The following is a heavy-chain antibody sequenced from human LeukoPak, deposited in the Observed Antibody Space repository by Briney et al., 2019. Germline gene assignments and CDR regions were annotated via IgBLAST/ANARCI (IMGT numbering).Heavy chain of an antibody. D-gene: IGHD2-21*01. CDR2: IYSSEST. J-gene: IGHJ2*01. V-gene: IGHV4-4*07. CDR1: GGSISGYY. CDR3: ARGLWSWYWYFDL. Sequence: SEALSLTCTVSGGSISGYYWSWIRQPAGKGLEWIGRIYSSESTNYNPSLKSRVTMSVDTSKNQFSLKLSSVTAADTAVYYCARGLWSWYWYFDLWGRGTLVTVSS.